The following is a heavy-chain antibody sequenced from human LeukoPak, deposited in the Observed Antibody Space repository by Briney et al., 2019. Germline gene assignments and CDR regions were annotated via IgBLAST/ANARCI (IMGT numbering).Heavy chain of an antibody. J-gene: IGHJ6*03. CDR1: GHTFTSYD. CDR3: ARSEQFPYYMDV. V-gene: IGHV1-2*02. CDR2: MNPNSGGT. D-gene: IGHD6-19*01. Sequence: ASVKVSCKASGHTFTSYDINWVRQATGQGLEWMGWMNPNSGGTNYAQKFQGRVTMTRDTSISTAYMELSRLRSDDTAVYYCARSEQFPYYMDVWGKGTTVTVSS.